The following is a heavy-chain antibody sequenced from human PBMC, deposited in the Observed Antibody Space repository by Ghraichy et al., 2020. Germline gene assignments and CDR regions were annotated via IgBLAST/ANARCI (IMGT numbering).Heavy chain of an antibody. V-gene: IGHV3-7*01. Sequence: GGSLRLSCAASGFTFSSYWMTWVRQAPGKGLEWVANIKQDGTEKYYVDSVKGRFTISRDNARNSLYLQMNSLRAEDTAVYYCSNHGGSGRTFYSYGLDVWGQGTTVSVSS. CDR1: GFTFSSYW. D-gene: IGHD3-10*01. J-gene: IGHJ6*02. CDR2: IKQDGTEK. CDR3: SNHGGSGRTFYSYGLDV.